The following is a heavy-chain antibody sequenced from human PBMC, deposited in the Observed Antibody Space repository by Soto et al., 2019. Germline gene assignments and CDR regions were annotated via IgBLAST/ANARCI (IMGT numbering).Heavy chain of an antibody. CDR3: ARDSFCSGGSCYFYFDY. CDR2: INAGNGNT. CDR1: GYTFTSYA. V-gene: IGHV1-3*01. Sequence: QVQLVQSGAEVKKPGASVKVSCKASGYTFTSYAMHWVRQAPGQRLEWMGWINAGNGNTKYSQKFQGRVTITRDTSASTAYMELSSLRSEDTAVYYCARDSFCSGGSCYFYFDYWGQGTLVTVSS. D-gene: IGHD2-15*01. J-gene: IGHJ4*02.